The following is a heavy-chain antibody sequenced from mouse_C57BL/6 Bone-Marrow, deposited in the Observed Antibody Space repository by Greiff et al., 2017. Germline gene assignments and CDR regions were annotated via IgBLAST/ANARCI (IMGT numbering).Heavy chain of an antibody. CDR3: ARGSPRAMDY. V-gene: IGHV1-55*01. CDR1: GYTFTSYW. Sequence: QVQLQQPGAELVKPGASVKMSCKASGYTFTSYWLTWVKQRPGQGLAWIGDIYPGRGSTNYNEKFKSKATLTVDTSSSTAYMQLSSLTSEDSAVYYCARGSPRAMDYWGQGTSVTVSS. CDR2: IYPGRGST. J-gene: IGHJ4*01. D-gene: IGHD6-1*01.